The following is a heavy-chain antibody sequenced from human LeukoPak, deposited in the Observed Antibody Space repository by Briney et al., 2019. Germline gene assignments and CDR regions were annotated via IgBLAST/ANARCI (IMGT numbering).Heavy chain of an antibody. V-gene: IGHV1-46*01. Sequence: SVKVTCKASGCIFRSYNINWVRQARSQGLEWMGIINSCGCSTSYAQKFQGRVTMTRDMSTSTVYMELSRLRTEDTAVYYCARDRVRSTVTTGGYWGQGTLVTVSS. CDR2: INSCGCST. CDR3: ARDRVRSTVTTGGY. D-gene: IGHD4-17*01. J-gene: IGHJ4*02. CDR1: GCIFRSYN.